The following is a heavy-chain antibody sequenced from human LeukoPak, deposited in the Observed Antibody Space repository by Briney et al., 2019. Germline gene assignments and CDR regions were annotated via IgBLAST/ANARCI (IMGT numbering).Heavy chain of an antibody. V-gene: IGHV7-4-1*02. CDR3: ARGRQHLNNINWFDP. J-gene: IGHJ5*02. CDR2: INTNTGNP. D-gene: IGHD6-13*01. Sequence: GASVKVSCKASGYSFTTYAVNWVRQAPGQGLELMGWINTNTGNPTYAQGFTGRFVFSLDTSVSTTYLQISSLKAEDTAVYYCARGRQHLNNINWFDPWGQGTLVTVSS. CDR1: GYSFTTYA.